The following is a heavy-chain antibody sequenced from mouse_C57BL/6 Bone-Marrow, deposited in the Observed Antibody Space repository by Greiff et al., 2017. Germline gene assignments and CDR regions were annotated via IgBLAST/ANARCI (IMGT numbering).Heavy chain of an antibody. CDR2: IDPENGDA. J-gene: IGHJ1*03. D-gene: IGHD1-1*01. CDR3: TTWCQYCGSSCFV. CDR1: GFNIKDDY. Sequence: DVKLQESGAELVRPGASVKLSCTASGFNIKDDYMHWVKQRPEQGLEWIGWIDPENGDAEYASKFQGQATITADTSSNTAYLQLSSLTSADTAVYYCTTWCQYCGSSCFVGGTGTTVTVSA. V-gene: IGHV14-4*01.